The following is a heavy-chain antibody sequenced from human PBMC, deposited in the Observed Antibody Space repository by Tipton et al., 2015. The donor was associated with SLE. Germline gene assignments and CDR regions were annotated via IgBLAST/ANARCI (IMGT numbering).Heavy chain of an antibody. CDR1: GGSFSGYY. D-gene: IGHD1-26*01. CDR2: INHSGST. CDR3: ARGRAGATYNY. V-gene: IGHV4-34*01. J-gene: IGHJ4*02. Sequence: TLSLTCAVYGGSFSGYYWSWIRQPPGKGLEWIGEINHSGSTNYNPSLKSRVTISVDTSKNQFSLKLSSVTAADTAVYYCARGRAGATYNYWGQGTLVTVSS.